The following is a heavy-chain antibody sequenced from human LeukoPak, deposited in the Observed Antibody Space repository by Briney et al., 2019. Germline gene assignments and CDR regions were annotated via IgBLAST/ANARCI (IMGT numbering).Heavy chain of an antibody. CDR3: AKLGYSYGGGRGPYFDY. J-gene: IGHJ4*02. Sequence: GGSLRLSCAASGFTFRSYGMHWVRQAPGKGLEWVAVISYDGSNKYYADSVKGRFTISRDNSKKTLYLQMNSLRAEDTAVYYCAKLGYSYGGGRGPYFDYWGQGTLVTVSS. D-gene: IGHD5-18*01. V-gene: IGHV3-30*18. CDR1: GFTFRSYG. CDR2: ISYDGSNK.